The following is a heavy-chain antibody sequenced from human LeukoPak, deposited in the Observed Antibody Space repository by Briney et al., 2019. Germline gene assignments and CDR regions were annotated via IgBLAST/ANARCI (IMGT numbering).Heavy chain of an antibody. V-gene: IGHV1-69*13. CDR3: ARAEELEVHYYYYYMDV. D-gene: IGHD1-1*01. CDR1: GRTFSSYA. Sequence: GASVKVSCKASGRTFSSYAISWVRQAPAQGLEWMGGLIPIFGTANYAQKFQGRVTITADESTSTAYMELSSLRSEDTAVYYCARAEELEVHYYYYYMDVWGKGTTVTVSS. J-gene: IGHJ6*03. CDR2: LIPIFGTA.